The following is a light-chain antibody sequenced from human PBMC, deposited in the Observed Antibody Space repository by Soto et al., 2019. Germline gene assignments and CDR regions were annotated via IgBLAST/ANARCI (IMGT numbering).Light chain of an antibody. CDR2: GAS. CDR3: QQYTGPPTT. J-gene: IGKJ5*01. V-gene: IGKV3-20*01. Sequence: EIILTQSPDTLSLSPGERATLSCSASQTVSSNYLAWCQQRPGQAPRLLICGASTRAAGIPDRFSGSGSGTDFTLTITRLEPEDSAVYFCQQYTGPPTTFGQGTRLEIK. CDR1: QTVSSNY.